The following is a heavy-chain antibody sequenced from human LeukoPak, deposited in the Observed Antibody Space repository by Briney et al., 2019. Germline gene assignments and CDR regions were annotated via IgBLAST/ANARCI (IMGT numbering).Heavy chain of an antibody. D-gene: IGHD6-13*01. V-gene: IGHV3-21*01. CDR2: ISSSSSYI. CDR3: AREQYSSSWYSFGSIDY. J-gene: IGHJ4*02. Sequence: PGGSLRLSCAASGFTFSSYSMNWVRQAPEKGLEWVSSISSSSSYIYYADSVKGRFTISRDNAKNSLYLQMNSLRAEDTAVYYCAREQYSSSWYSFGSIDYWGQGTLVTVSS. CDR1: GFTFSSYS.